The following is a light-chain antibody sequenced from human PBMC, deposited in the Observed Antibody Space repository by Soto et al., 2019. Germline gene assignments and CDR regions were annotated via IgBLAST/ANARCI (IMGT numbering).Light chain of an antibody. J-gene: IGKJ4*01. CDR1: QSVSSSY. CDR3: QQYGTSPAT. V-gene: IGKV3-20*01. Sequence: EIVLTQSPGTLSLSPGERATLSCRVSQSVSSSYLAWYQQKPGQAPRLLIYAASSRATGIPDRFSGSGSGTDFTLTISRLEPEDIAVFYCQQYGTSPATFGGGTTVEIK. CDR2: AAS.